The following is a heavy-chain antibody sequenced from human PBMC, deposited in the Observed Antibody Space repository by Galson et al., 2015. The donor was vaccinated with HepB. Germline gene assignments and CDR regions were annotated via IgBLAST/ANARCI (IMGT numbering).Heavy chain of an antibody. D-gene: IGHD2-2*02. CDR2: IIPLFGTA. CDR3: ARGSGIYCSSTSCYTRSPNWYFDL. Sequence: SVKVSCKASGGTFSSYAISWVRQAPGRGLEWMGGIIPLFGTANYAQKFQGRVTITADESTSTAYMELSSMRSEDTAVYYCARGSGIYCSSTSCYTRSPNWYFDLWGRGTLVTVSS. V-gene: IGHV1-69*13. J-gene: IGHJ2*01. CDR1: GGTFSSYA.